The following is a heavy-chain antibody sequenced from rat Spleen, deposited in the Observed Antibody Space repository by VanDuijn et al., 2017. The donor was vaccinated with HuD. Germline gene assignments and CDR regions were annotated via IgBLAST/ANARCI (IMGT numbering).Heavy chain of an antibody. J-gene: IGHJ2*01. CDR1: GFTFSDYY. CDR3: ARLLDTYGDY. CDR2: ISYEGDDT. V-gene: IGHV5-20*01. D-gene: IGHD2-1*01. Sequence: EVQLVESGGGLVQPGRSLKLSCAASGFTFSDYYMAWVRQAPKKGLEWVASISYEGDDTYYRDSVKGRFTISRDNAKSSLYLQMDSLRAEDTATYYCARLLDTYGDYWGQGVMVTVSS.